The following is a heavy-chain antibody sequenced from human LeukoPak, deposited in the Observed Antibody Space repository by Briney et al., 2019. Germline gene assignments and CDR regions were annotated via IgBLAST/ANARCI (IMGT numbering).Heavy chain of an antibody. CDR2: IYYSGST. Sequence: PSQTLSLTCTVSGGSISSGGYYWSWLRQHPGTGLEWIGYIYYSGSTYYNPSLKSRVTISVDTSKNQFSLKLSSVTAADTAVYYCARVLPRRGYSYGVFDYWGQGTLVTVSA. CDR3: ARVLPRRGYSYGVFDY. CDR1: GGSISSGGYY. D-gene: IGHD5-18*01. V-gene: IGHV4-31*03. J-gene: IGHJ4*02.